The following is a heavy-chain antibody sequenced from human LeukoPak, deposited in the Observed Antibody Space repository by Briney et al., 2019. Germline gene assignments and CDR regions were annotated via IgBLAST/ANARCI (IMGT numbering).Heavy chain of an antibody. CDR3: ATRQKTCSSTSCYYG. CDR1: GFTFSSYA. Sequence: PGGSLRLSCAASGFTFSSYAMSWVRQAPGKGLEWVSAISGSDGSTYYADSVKGRFTISRDNSKNTLYLQMNSLRAEDTAVYYCATRQKTCSSTSCYYGWGQGTLVTVSS. J-gene: IGHJ4*02. D-gene: IGHD2-2*01. CDR2: ISGSDGST. V-gene: IGHV3-23*01.